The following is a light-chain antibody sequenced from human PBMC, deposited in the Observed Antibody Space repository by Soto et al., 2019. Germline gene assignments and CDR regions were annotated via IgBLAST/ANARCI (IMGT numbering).Light chain of an antibody. V-gene: IGKV1-27*01. Sequence: DIQMTQSPSFLSASVGDRVTITCRASQGISNYLAWYQHKPGKVPKLLIYVASTLQSGVTSRFSGSGSGTDFTLTISGLQPEDVATYYCQKYNSAARTFGPGTKVDI. CDR3: QKYNSAART. CDR2: VAS. J-gene: IGKJ3*01. CDR1: QGISNY.